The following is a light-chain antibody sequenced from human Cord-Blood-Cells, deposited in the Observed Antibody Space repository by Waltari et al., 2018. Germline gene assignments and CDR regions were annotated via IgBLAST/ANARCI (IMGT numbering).Light chain of an antibody. Sequence: DIQMTQSPSSLSASVGDSVTITCQASQDISNYLNWYQQKPGKAPKLLIYDASNLETGVPSRFSGSGSGTDFTFTISSLQPEDIATYYCQQYDNLQWTFGQGTKVEIK. J-gene: IGKJ1*01. CDR1: QDISNY. V-gene: IGKV1-33*01. CDR3: QQYDNLQWT. CDR2: DAS.